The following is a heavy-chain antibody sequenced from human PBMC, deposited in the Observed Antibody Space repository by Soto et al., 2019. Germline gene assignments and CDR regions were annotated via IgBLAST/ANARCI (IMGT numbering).Heavy chain of an antibody. CDR3: ARPPQYYGDYVAS. CDR2: ISSSSSTI. J-gene: IGHJ4*02. CDR1: GFTFSSYS. V-gene: IGHV3-48*01. Sequence: GGSLRLSCAASGFTFSSYSMNWVRQAPGKGLEWVSYISSSSSTIYYADSVKGRFPISRDNAKNSLYLQMNSLRAEDTAVYYCARPPQYYGDYVASWGQGTLVTVSS. D-gene: IGHD4-17*01.